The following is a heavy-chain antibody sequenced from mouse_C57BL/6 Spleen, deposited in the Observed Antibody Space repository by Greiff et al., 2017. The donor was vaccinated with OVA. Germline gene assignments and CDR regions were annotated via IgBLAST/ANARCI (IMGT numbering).Heavy chain of an antibody. V-gene: IGHV1-22*01. D-gene: IGHD2-4*01. CDR2: INPNNGGT. Sequence: EVQLQQSGPELVKPGASVKMSCKASGYTFTDYNMHWVKQSHGKSLEWIGYINPNNGGTSYNQKFKGKATLTVNKSSSTAYMELRSLTSEDSAVYYCAREGGIYYDYMDYWGQGTSVTVSS. CDR3: AREGGIYYDYMDY. J-gene: IGHJ4*01. CDR1: GYTFTDYN.